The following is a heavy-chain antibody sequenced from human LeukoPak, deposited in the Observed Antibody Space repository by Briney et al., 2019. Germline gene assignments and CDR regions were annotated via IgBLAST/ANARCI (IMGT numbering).Heavy chain of an antibody. V-gene: IGHV3-23*01. D-gene: IGHD5-12*01. Sequence: TGGSLRLSCVASGFIFKISAMGWVRQAPGKGLEWVSVISGTGDETDYADSVRGNFTISRDNSMNTLYLQMNSLRAEDTAVYYCAKARGWLPNYFDYWGQGTLVTVSS. CDR2: ISGTGDET. CDR3: AKARGWLPNYFDY. J-gene: IGHJ4*02. CDR1: GFIFKISA.